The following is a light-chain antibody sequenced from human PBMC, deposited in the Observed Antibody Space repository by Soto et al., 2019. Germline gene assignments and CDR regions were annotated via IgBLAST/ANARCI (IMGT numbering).Light chain of an antibody. Sequence: DIQMTQSPSSLSASVGDRVTITCQASQDISNYLNWYQQKPGKAPKLLIYDASNLETGVPSRFSGSGSGRDFTFTISRLQPEDIATYYCQQYDNLPLTFGGGTKGELK. J-gene: IGKJ4*01. V-gene: IGKV1-33*01. CDR2: DAS. CDR3: QQYDNLPLT. CDR1: QDISNY.